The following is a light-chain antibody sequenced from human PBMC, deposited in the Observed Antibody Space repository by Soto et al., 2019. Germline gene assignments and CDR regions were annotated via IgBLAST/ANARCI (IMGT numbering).Light chain of an antibody. Sequence: DIQMTQSPSSLSASVGDRVTITCRASQTISTYVTWYQQKPGKAPKALLSDASTSQSGVPSRFSGSGSGTDFTLIISSLHPEDIATYYYQQIFSSLISFGGGTKVEIK. J-gene: IGKJ4*01. CDR2: DAS. CDR3: QQIFSSLIS. CDR1: QTISTY. V-gene: IGKV1-39*01.